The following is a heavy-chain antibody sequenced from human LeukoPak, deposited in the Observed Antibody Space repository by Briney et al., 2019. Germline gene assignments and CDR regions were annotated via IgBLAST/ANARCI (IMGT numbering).Heavy chain of an antibody. J-gene: IGHJ4*02. CDR1: GFTSSSYG. Sequence: GGSLRLSCAASGFTSSSYGMHWVRQAPGKGLEWVSVIWYDGSNYYYADSVKGRFTISRDNSKNTLYLQMNSLRAEDTAVYYCAKDRGSYYLYFDYWGQGTLVTVSS. D-gene: IGHD1-26*01. V-gene: IGHV3-33*06. CDR3: AKDRGSYYLYFDY. CDR2: IWYDGSNY.